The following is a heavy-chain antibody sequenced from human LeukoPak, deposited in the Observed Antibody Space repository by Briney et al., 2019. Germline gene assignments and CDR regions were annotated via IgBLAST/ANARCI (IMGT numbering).Heavy chain of an antibody. CDR1: GYTLTELS. CDR3: ARVVRSWPGNGMDV. Sequence: ASVKVSCKVSGYTLTELSMHWVRQAPGKGLEWMGGFDPEDGETIYAQKFQGRVTMTEDTSTDTAYMELSSLRSEDTAVYYCARVVRSWPGNGMDVWGQGTTVTVSS. CDR2: FDPEDGET. J-gene: IGHJ6*02. D-gene: IGHD6-13*01. V-gene: IGHV1-24*01.